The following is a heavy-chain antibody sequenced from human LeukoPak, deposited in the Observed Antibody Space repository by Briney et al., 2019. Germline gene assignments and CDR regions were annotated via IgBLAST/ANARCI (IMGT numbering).Heavy chain of an antibody. Sequence: SVRVSCKASGFTSTNFAVQWVRQARGQRLEWIGWIIVGSGATKCAQDFQERVTITRDLSTSTLYMELRSLTSEDTAVYYCAADLSNPRMGASYLDSWGQGTLVTVSS. J-gene: IGHJ4*02. D-gene: IGHD3-16*01. CDR2: IIVGSGAT. CDR1: GFTSTNFA. V-gene: IGHV1-58*01. CDR3: AADLSNPRMGASYLDS.